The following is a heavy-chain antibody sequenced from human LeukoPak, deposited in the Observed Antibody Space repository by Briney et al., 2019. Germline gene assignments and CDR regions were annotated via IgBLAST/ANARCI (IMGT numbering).Heavy chain of an antibody. V-gene: IGHV3-7*01. Sequence: GGSLRLSCAASGFTFSNFWMHWVRQAPGKGLEWVANIKQDGSQKYYVDSVKGRLTISRDNAKNSLFLQMNSLRAEDTAVYYCARGLDSSSPAGNWFDPWGQGTLVTVSS. J-gene: IGHJ5*02. CDR3: ARGLDSSSPAGNWFDP. CDR2: IKQDGSQK. D-gene: IGHD6-6*01. CDR1: GFTFSNFW.